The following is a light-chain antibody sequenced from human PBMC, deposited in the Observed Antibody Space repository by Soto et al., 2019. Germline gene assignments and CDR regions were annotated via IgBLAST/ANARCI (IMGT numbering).Light chain of an antibody. CDR2: EVS. CDR1: SSDVGGYNY. CDR3: FSYAGNSVYV. Sequence: QSALTQPPSASGSPGHSVTISCTGTSSDVGGYNYVSWYQQHPGKAPKLMIYEVSERPSGVPDRFSGSKSSNTASLTVSGLQAEDEADYYCFSYAGNSVYVFGTGTKVTVL. J-gene: IGLJ1*01. V-gene: IGLV2-8*01.